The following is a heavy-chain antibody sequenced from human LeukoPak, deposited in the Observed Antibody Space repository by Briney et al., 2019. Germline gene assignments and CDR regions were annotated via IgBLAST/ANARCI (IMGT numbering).Heavy chain of an antibody. D-gene: IGHD6-19*01. Sequence: PGGSLRLSCAASGFTFDDYTMSWVRHAPGKGLEWVALISWDADNTYYADSVKGRFTISRDNSKNSLYLQMNSLRTEDTALYYCAKGNSIAVSAFFDYWGQGTLVTVSS. CDR1: GFTFDDYT. CDR2: ISWDADNT. CDR3: AKGNSIAVSAFFDY. V-gene: IGHV3-43*01. J-gene: IGHJ4*02.